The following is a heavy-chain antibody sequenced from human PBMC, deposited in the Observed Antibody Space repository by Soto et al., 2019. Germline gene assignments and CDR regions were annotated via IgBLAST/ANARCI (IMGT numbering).Heavy chain of an antibody. CDR1: GFTVSSNY. J-gene: IGHJ6*02. CDR2: IYSGDTT. Sequence: EVQLVESGGGLIQPGGSLRLSCAASGFTVSSNYMSWVRQAPGKGLEWVSVIYSGDTTYYADSVKGRFIISRDHSKNTLYLQMNSLRAEDTAVYYCARDLRTLYGMDVWGQGTTVTVSS. CDR3: ARDLRTLYGMDV. V-gene: IGHV3-53*01.